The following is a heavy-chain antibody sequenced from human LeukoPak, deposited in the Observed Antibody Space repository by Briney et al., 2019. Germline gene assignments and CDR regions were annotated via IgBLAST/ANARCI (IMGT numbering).Heavy chain of an antibody. Sequence: QPGGSLRLSCAASGFTFSSYGMHWVRQAPGKGLEWVAVISYDGSNKYYADSVKGRFTISRDNSKNTLYLQMNSLRAEDTAVYYCAKDGTTGTIDYWGQGTLVTVSS. D-gene: IGHD1-1*01. CDR3: AKDGTTGTIDY. CDR2: ISYDGSNK. CDR1: GFTFSSYG. J-gene: IGHJ4*02. V-gene: IGHV3-30*18.